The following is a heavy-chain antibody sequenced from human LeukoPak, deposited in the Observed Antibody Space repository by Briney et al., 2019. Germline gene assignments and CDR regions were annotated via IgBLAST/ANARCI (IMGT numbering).Heavy chain of an antibody. D-gene: IGHD5-24*01. CDR2: ISSSSSTI. CDR3: AGMAHLGPP. J-gene: IGHJ5*02. CDR1: GFTFSSYT. Sequence: GGSLRLSCAASGFTFSSYTMHWVRQAPGKGLEWVSYISSSSSTIYYADSVKGRFTISRDNAKNSLYLQMNSLRAEDTAVYYCAGMAHLGPPWGQGTLVTVSS. V-gene: IGHV3-48*01.